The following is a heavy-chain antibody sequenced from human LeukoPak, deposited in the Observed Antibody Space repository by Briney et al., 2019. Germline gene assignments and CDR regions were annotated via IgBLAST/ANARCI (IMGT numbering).Heavy chain of an antibody. D-gene: IGHD2-15*01. CDR2: ISNNGGYT. V-gene: IGHV3-23*01. Sequence: GGSLRLSCAASGFTFSSYGMSWVRQAPGKGLEWVSAISNNGGYTYYADSVQGRFTISRDNSKSTLCLQMNSLRAEDTAVYYCAKQLGYCSDGSCYFPYWGQGTLVTVSS. J-gene: IGHJ4*02. CDR3: AKQLGYCSDGSCYFPY. CDR1: GFTFSSYG.